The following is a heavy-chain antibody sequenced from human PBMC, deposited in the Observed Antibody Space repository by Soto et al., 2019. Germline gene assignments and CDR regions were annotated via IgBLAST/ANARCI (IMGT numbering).Heavy chain of an antibody. CDR2: IWYDGSNK. Sequence: LRLSCAASGFTFSSYGMHWVRQAPGKGLEWVAVIWYDGSNKYYADSVKGRFTISRDNSKNTLYLQMNSLRAEDTAVYYCARGRGDYLSEILGNYYFDYWGQGTLVTVSS. J-gene: IGHJ4*02. CDR1: GFTFSSYG. CDR3: ARGRGDYLSEILGNYYFDY. V-gene: IGHV3-33*01. D-gene: IGHD4-17*01.